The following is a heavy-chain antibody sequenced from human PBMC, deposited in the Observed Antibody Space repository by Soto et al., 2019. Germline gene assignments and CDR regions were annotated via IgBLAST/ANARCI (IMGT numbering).Heavy chain of an antibody. CDR3: AKGGYGSGSYYLFDY. J-gene: IGHJ4*02. Sequence: EVQLLESGGGLVQPGGSLRLSCAASGFTFSSYAMSWVRQAPGKGLEWVSAISGSGGSTYYADSVKGRFTISRDNSKNTLYLQMNSLRAEDTAVYYYAKGGYGSGSYYLFDYWGQGTLVTVSS. CDR1: GFTFSSYA. CDR2: ISGSGGST. V-gene: IGHV3-23*01. D-gene: IGHD3-10*01.